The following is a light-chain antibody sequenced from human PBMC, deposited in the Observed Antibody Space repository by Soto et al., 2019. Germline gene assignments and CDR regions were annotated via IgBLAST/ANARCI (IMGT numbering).Light chain of an antibody. CDR2: DVN. CDR3: SSYTSSSTVV. CDR1: SSDVGGYKY. Sequence: QSALTQPASVSGSPGQSITISCTGTSSDVGGYKYVSWYQQHPGKAPKVMIYDVNNRPSGVSSRFSGSKSGNTASLTISGLQAEDEADYYCSSYTSSSTVVFGGGTKVTVL. V-gene: IGLV2-14*01. J-gene: IGLJ2*01.